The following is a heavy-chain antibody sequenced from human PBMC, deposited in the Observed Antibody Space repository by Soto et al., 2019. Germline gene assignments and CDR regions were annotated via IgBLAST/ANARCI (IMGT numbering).Heavy chain of an antibody. Sequence: GGSLRLSCAASGFTFSSYAMSWVRQAPGKGLEWVSAISGSGGSTYYADSVKGRFTISRDNSKNTLYLQMNSLRAEDTAVYYCAKFLRYFDWAYYYGMDVWGQGTTVTVSS. D-gene: IGHD3-9*01. CDR1: GFTFSSYA. CDR2: ISGSGGST. V-gene: IGHV3-23*01. J-gene: IGHJ6*02. CDR3: AKFLRYFDWAYYYGMDV.